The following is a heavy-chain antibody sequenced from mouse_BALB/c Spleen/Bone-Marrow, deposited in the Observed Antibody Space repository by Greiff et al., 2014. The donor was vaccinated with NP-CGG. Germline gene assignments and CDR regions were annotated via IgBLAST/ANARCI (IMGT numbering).Heavy chain of an antibody. CDR3: TRGITTVVATRAMDD. V-gene: IGHV1-5*01. J-gene: IGHJ4*01. Sequence: EVHLVESGTVLARPGASVKMSCKASGYTFTSYWMHWVKQRPGQGLEWIGAIYPGNSDTSYNQKFKGKAKLTAVTSTSTAYMDLSSLTNEDSTVYYCTRGITTVVATRAMDDWGQGTSVTVSS. CDR2: IYPGNSDT. CDR1: GYTFTSYW. D-gene: IGHD1-1*01.